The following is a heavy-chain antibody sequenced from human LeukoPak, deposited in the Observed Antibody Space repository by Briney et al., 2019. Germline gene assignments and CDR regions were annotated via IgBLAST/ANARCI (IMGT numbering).Heavy chain of an antibody. CDR3: AKAPVTSCRGAYCYPFDS. J-gene: IGHJ4*02. Sequence: PGGSLRLSCAASGFTFSDYYMSWIRQAPGKGLEWVSYISSSGSTIYYADSVKGRFNISRDNSKNTLYLQMNSLRAEDAAVYFCAKAPVTSCRGAYCYPFDSWGQGTLVTVSS. CDR2: ISSSGSTI. V-gene: IGHV3-11*01. CDR1: GFTFSDYY. D-gene: IGHD2-21*01.